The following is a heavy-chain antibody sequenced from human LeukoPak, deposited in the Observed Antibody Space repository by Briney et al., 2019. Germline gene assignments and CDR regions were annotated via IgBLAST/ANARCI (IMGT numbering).Heavy chain of an antibody. D-gene: IGHD3-22*01. CDR3: ARAYYYDSSGYYFDY. CDR1: GYTFTGYY. V-gene: IGHV1-2*06. Sequence: AAVKVSCKASGYTFTGYYMHWVRQAPGQGLEWMGRINPNSGGTNYAQKFQGRVTMTRDTSISTAYMELSRLRSDDTAVYYCARAYYYDSSGYYFDYWGQGTLVTVSS. J-gene: IGHJ4*02. CDR2: INPNSGGT.